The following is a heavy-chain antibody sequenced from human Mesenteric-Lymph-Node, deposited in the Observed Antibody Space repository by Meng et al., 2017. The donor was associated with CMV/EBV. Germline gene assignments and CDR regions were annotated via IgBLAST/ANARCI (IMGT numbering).Heavy chain of an antibody. CDR1: GYTFTNYW. J-gene: IGHJ4*02. Sequence: GESLKISCKGSGYTFTNYWIVWVRQMPGKGLEWMGFIYPGDSDTRYNPSFQGQVTISADKSISTAYLQWSSLKASDTAMYYCVRQGYGDYGDFWGQGTLVTVSS. V-gene: IGHV5-51*01. D-gene: IGHD4-17*01. CDR2: IYPGDSDT. CDR3: VRQGYGDYGDF.